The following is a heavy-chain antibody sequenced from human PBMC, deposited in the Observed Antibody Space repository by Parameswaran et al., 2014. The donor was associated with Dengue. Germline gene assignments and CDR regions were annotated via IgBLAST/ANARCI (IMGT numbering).Heavy chain of an antibody. CDR3: ARSCGSETSPQPLDY. D-gene: IGHD3-10*01. J-gene: IGHJ4*02. CDR2: INPSGTST. Sequence: WVRQAPGQGLEWLGIINPSGTSTTYAQKFQGRVTMTGDTSTSTVYMELSRLRSDDTAVYYCARSCGSETSPQPLDYWGQGTLVTVSS. V-gene: IGHV1-46*01.